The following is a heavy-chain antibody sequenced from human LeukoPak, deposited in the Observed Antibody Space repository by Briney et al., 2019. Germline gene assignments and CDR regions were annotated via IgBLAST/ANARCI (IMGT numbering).Heavy chain of an antibody. CDR2: IIPIFGTA. Sequence: SVKVSCKASGCTFSSYAINWVRQAPGQGLEWMGGIIPIFGTANYAQKFQGRVTISADESTSTAYMEMSSLRSDDTAVYYCARDNKTSYSYFMDVWGKGTTVTVSS. CDR3: ARDNKTSYSYFMDV. CDR1: GCTFSSYA. V-gene: IGHV1-69*13. D-gene: IGHD2/OR15-2a*01. J-gene: IGHJ6*03.